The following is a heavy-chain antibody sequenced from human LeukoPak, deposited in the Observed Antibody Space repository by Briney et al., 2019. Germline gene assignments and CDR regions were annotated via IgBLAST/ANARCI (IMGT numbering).Heavy chain of an antibody. CDR1: GFTVSRDY. CDR3: ARSLGARGDY. Sequence: GGSLRLSCAASGFTVSRDYMSWVRQAPGRGLEWVSVIYTGGSTYYADPVTGRFTISRDNSENTLYLQMNNLRAEDTAVYYCARSLGARGDYWGQGTLVTVSS. D-gene: IGHD1-26*01. J-gene: IGHJ4*02. CDR2: IYTGGST. V-gene: IGHV3-53*01.